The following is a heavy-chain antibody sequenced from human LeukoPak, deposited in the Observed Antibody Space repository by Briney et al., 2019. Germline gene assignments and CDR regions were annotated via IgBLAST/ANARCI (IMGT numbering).Heavy chain of an antibody. CDR1: GYTFTGYY. J-gene: IGHJ4*02. D-gene: IGHD6-19*01. CDR3: ARGIAVAGTGVDY. V-gene: IGHV1-2*02. CDR2: INPNSGGT. Sequence: ASVKVSCKASGYTFTGYYMHWVRQAPGQGLEWMGWINPNSGGTDYAQKFQGRVTMTRDTSISTAYMELSRLRSDDTAVYYCARGIAVAGTGVDYWGQGTLVTVSS.